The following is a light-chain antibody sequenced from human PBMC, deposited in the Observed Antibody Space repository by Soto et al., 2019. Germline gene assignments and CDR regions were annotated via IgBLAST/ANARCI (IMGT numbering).Light chain of an antibody. Sequence: QSVLTQPPSVSAAPGQKVTISCSGSSSNIGNNYVSWYQQLSGTAPKLLIYDNNKRPSGIPDRFSGSKSGTSATLGITGLQTGEEADYYCGTWDSSLSAYVFGTGTKVTVL. CDR2: DNN. V-gene: IGLV1-51*01. J-gene: IGLJ1*01. CDR1: SSNIGNNY. CDR3: GTWDSSLSAYV.